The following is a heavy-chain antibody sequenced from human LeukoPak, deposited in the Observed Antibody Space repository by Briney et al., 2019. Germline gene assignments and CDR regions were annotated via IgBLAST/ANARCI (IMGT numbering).Heavy chain of an antibody. Sequence: GWSLRLSCAASGYPFSSYWMSWVHQAPGKGLEWVANIKQDGSDKYYVDSVKGRFTISRDNAKNSLYLQVNSLRADDTAVYYCARLTGTTGFDYWGQGILVTVSS. CDR1: GYPFSSYW. CDR3: ARLTGTTGFDY. J-gene: IGHJ4*02. V-gene: IGHV3-7*01. CDR2: IKQDGSDK. D-gene: IGHD1-1*01.